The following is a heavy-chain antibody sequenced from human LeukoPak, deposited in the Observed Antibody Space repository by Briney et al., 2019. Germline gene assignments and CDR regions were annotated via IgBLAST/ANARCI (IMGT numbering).Heavy chain of an antibody. D-gene: IGHD6-19*01. CDR2: ISWNSGSI. CDR3: AKGGRGYSYFSGWFFDY. Sequence: GGSLRLSCAASGFTFDDYAMHWVRQAPGKGLEWVSGISWNSGSIGYADSVKGRFTISRDNAKNSLYLQMNSLRAEDMALYYCAKGGRGYSYFSGWFFDYWGQGTLVTVSS. J-gene: IGHJ4*02. CDR1: GFTFDDYA. V-gene: IGHV3-9*03.